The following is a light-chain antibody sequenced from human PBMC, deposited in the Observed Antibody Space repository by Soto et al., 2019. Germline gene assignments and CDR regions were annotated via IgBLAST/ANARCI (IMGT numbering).Light chain of an antibody. V-gene: IGKV3-15*01. CDR2: GAS. CDR1: QSVRSN. J-gene: IGKJ4*01. CDR3: QQYNNWPALT. Sequence: EIVMTQSPATLSVSPGERATLSCRASQSVRSNLAWYQQKPGQAPRLLIYGASTRATGIPARFSGSGSGTEFSLIISSLQSEDIAVYYRQQYNNWPALTFGGGTKVEIK.